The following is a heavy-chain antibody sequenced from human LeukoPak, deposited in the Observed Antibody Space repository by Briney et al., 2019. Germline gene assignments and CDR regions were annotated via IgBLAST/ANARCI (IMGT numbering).Heavy chain of an antibody. Sequence: GGSLRLSCAASGFTFSSYWMHWVRHAPGKGLVWVSRINSDGSSTSYADSAKGRFTISRDNAKNTLYLQMNSLRAEDTAVYYCARAPGYSSGWYSPDAFDIGGQGTMVTVSS. CDR2: INSDGSST. CDR1: GFTFSSYW. J-gene: IGHJ3*02. CDR3: ARAPGYSSGWYSPDAFDI. D-gene: IGHD6-19*01. V-gene: IGHV3-74*01.